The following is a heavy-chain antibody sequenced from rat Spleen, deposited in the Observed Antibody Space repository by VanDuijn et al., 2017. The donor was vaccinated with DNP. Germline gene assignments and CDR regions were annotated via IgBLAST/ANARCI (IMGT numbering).Heavy chain of an antibody. V-gene: IGHV4-2*01. D-gene: IGHD1-12*03. CDR1: GFTLSNYG. J-gene: IGHJ2*01. CDR3: ATDTSITMMVW. Sequence: EVKLVESGGGLVQPGRSLKLSCAASGFTLSNYGIHWVRQAPGKGLEWIGQINKDSSTINYIPSLKEKITISRDNGQNTLYLQMSKLGSEDTATYYCATDTSITMMVWWGQGVMVTVSS. CDR2: INKDSSTI.